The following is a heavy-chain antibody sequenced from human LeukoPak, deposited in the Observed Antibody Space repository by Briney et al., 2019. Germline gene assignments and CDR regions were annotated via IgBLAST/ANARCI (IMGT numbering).Heavy chain of an antibody. D-gene: IGHD4-17*01. CDR1: GGSISSSSYY. J-gene: IGHJ4*02. CDR3: ARDYGDYQFDH. V-gene: IGHV4-39*02. Sequence: PSETLSLTCTVSGGSISSSSYYWGWIRQPPGKGLEWIGNIYYSGSTYYKPSLKSRATISVDTSKNQFSLTLSSVSAADTAVYYCARDYGDYQFDHWGQGTLVTVSS. CDR2: IYYSGST.